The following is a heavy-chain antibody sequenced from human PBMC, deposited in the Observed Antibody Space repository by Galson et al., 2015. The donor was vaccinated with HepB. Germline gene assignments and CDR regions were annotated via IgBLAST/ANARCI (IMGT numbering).Heavy chain of an antibody. J-gene: IGHJ4*02. D-gene: IGHD5-18*01. CDR2: INPNSGGT. CDR1: GYTFTGYY. Sequence: SVKVSCKASGYTFTGYYMHWVRQAPGQGLEWMGRINPNSGGTNYAQKFQGRVTMTRDTSISTAYMELSSLTSGDTAFYFCASPGRDTANRFVNYWGQGTLVTVSS. CDR3: ASPGRDTANRFVNY. V-gene: IGHV1-2*06.